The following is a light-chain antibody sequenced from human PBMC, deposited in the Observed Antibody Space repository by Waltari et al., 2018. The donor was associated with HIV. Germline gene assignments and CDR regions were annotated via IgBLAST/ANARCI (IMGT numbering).Light chain of an antibody. CDR1: TSNIGAGYD. V-gene: IGLV1-40*01. J-gene: IGLJ1*01. Sequence: QSVLTQPPSVSGAPGQRVTISCTGSTSNIGAGYDVHWYQQLPGTAPKLLIYGNNNRPSGLPDRFAGSKSGTSASLAISGLQSDDEADYYCAAWDDSLKGYVFGTGTGVTIL. CDR2: GNN. CDR3: AAWDDSLKGYV.